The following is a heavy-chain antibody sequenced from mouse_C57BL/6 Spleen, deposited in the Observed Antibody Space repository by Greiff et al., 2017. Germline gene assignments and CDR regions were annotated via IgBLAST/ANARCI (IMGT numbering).Heavy chain of an antibody. J-gene: IGHJ3*01. Sequence: ESGPGLVKPSQSLSLTCSVTGYSITSGYYWNWIRQFPGNKLEWMGYISYDGSNNYNPSLKNRISITRDTSKNQFFLKLNSVNTEDTATYYCARGGSIYYGYDGGFAYWGQGTLVTVSA. CDR3: ARGGSIYYGYDGGFAY. CDR2: ISYDGSN. CDR1: GYSITSGYY. V-gene: IGHV3-6*01. D-gene: IGHD2-2*01.